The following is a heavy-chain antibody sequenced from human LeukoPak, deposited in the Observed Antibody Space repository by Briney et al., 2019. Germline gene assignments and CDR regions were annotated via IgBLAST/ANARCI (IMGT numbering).Heavy chain of an antibody. D-gene: IGHD4-17*01. V-gene: IGHV3-48*04. J-gene: IGHJ4*02. CDR3: ARDRGTTEEWYYFDY. CDR2: ISSSGSTI. Sequence: GGSLKLSCAASGFTFSSYWMSWVCQAPGKGLEWVSYISSSGSTIYYADSVKGRFTISRDNAKNSLYLQMNSLRAEDTAVYYCARDRGTTEEWYYFDYWGQGTLVTVSS. CDR1: GFTFSSYW.